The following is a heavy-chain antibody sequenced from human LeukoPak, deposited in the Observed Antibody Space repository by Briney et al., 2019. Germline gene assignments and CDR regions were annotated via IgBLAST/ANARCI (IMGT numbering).Heavy chain of an antibody. Sequence: PGGSLRLSCAASGFIFSNYSMSWVRQAPGKGLEWVSYITGDSIYIHYADSVKGRFTISRDAAKNSLYLQMNSLRAEDTAVYYCAKRGWFGELFEVPGIYYYYGMDVWGQGTTVTVSS. J-gene: IGHJ6*02. V-gene: IGHV3-21*04. D-gene: IGHD3-10*01. CDR2: ITGDSIYI. CDR1: GFIFSNYS. CDR3: AKRGWFGELFEVPGIYYYYGMDV.